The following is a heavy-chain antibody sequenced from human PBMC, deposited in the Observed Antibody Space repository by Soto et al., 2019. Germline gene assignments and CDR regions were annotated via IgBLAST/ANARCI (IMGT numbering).Heavy chain of an antibody. D-gene: IGHD2-15*01. CDR1: GSGFISSG. CDR3: SADRPDIGVGWWV. J-gene: IGHJ6*02. CDR2: IVVACGQT. Sequence: GAPVKVSCKASGSGFISSGIQWVRQAHGQRLEWIGWIVVACGQTNYAQNFRRRVAITRDTSTATAYIELTGLTSEDTAVYFCSADRPDIGVGWWVWGQGTTVTVSS. V-gene: IGHV1-58*02.